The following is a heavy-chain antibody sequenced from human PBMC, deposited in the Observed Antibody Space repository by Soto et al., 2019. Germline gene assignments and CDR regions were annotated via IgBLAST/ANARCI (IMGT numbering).Heavy chain of an antibody. V-gene: IGHV3-13*01. J-gene: IGHJ6*02. CDR2: IGTAGDT. Sequence: GGSLRLSCAASGFTFSSYDMHWVRQATGKGLEWVSAIGTAGDTYYPGSVKGRFTISRENAKNSLYLQMNSLRAGDTAVYYCESGSQTMNYYYGMDVWGQGTTVTVSS. CDR1: GFTFSSYD. D-gene: IGHD6-25*01. CDR3: ESGSQTMNYYYGMDV.